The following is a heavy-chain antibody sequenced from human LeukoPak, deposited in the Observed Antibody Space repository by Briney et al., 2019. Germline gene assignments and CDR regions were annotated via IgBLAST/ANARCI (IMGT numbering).Heavy chain of an antibody. J-gene: IGHJ4*02. CDR2: TSGSGGST. CDR1: GFTFSSYA. V-gene: IGHV3-23*01. Sequence: PGGSLRLSCAASGFTFSSYAMSWVRQAPGKGLEWVSATSGSGGSTYYADSVKGRFTISRDNSKNTLYLQMNSLRAEDTAVYYCAKDITQMNSGYDPSGNYWGQGTLVTVSS. D-gene: IGHD5-12*01. CDR3: AKDITQMNSGYDPSGNY.